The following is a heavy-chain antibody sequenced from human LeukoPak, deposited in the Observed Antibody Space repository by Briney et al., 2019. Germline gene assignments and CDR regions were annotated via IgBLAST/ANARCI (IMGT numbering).Heavy chain of an antibody. CDR3: ARAGIGSSWEAQFDY. CDR1: GYTFTSYG. V-gene: IGHV1-46*01. D-gene: IGHD6-13*01. J-gene: IGHJ4*02. Sequence: ASVKVSCKASGYTFTSYGISWVRQAPGQGLEWMGIINPSGGSTSYAQKFQGRVTMTRDTSTSTVYMELSSLRSEDTAVYYCARAGIGSSWEAQFDYWGQGTLVTVSS. CDR2: INPSGGST.